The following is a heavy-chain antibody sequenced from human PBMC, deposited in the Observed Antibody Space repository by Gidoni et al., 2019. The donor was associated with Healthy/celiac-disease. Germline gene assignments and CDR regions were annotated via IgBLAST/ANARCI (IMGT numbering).Heavy chain of an antibody. CDR2: IYYSGST. V-gene: IGHV4-30-4*01. CDR3: ARARITIFGVVTTLGPFDY. CDR1: VAPSSSGDDY. D-gene: IGHD3-3*01. J-gene: IGHJ4*02. Sequence: QLKLQESGPGLVKPSQTRSLTCTVPVAPSSSGDDYGSWFRQPPGKGLEWIGYIYYSGSTYYNPSLKSRVTISVDTSKNQFSLKLSSVTAADTAVYYCARARITIFGVVTTLGPFDYWGQGTLVTVSS.